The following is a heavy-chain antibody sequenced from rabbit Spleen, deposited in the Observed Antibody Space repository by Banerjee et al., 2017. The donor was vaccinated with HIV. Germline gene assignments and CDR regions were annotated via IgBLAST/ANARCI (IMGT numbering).Heavy chain of an antibody. CDR2: IAGSSSGFT. V-gene: IGHV1S40*01. D-gene: IGHD1-1*01. Sequence: QSLEESGGDLVKPGASLTLTCTASGVSFSGDSYMCWVRQAPGKGLEWISCIAGSSSGFTYSATWAKGRFTISRTSSTTVTLRMTSLTAADRAAYFCARDLVGVIGWNFYLWGPGTLVTVS. J-gene: IGHJ6*01. CDR1: GVSFSGDSY. CDR3: ARDLVGVIGWNFYL.